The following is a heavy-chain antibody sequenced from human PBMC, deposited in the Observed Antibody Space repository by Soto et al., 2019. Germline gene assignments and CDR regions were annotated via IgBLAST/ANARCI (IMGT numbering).Heavy chain of an antibody. V-gene: IGHV3-30-3*01. D-gene: IGHD3-16*02. CDR2: ISYDGSNK. CDR1: GFTFSSYA. CDR3: ARDFMLGLGELSPYFDY. J-gene: IGHJ4*02. Sequence: QVQLVESGGGVVQPGRSLRLSCAASGFTFSSYAMHWVRQAPGKGLEWVAVISYDGSNKYYADSGKGRFTISRDNSKNTLYLQMNSLRAEDTAVYYCARDFMLGLGELSPYFDYWGQGTLVTVSS.